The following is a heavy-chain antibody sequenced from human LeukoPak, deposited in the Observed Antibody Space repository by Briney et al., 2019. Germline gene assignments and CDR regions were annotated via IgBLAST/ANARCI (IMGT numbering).Heavy chain of an antibody. CDR1: GYTFTDYY. J-gene: IGHJ4*02. CDR2: VDPEDGET. V-gene: IGHV1-69-2*01. CDR3: ATVEAARPN. D-gene: IGHD6-25*01. Sequence: ASVKVSCKASGYTFTDYYMHWVQQAPGKGLEWMGRVDPEDGETIYAEKFQGRVTITADTSTDTAYMELSSLRSEDTAVYYCATVEAARPNWGQGTLVTVSS.